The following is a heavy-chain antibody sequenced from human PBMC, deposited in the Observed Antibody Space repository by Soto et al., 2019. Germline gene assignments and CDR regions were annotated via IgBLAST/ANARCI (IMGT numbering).Heavy chain of an antibody. J-gene: IGHJ3*02. Sequence: SETLSLTCAVSGGSISGGVYSLSWIRQPPGKGLEWIGYIYHSGSTYYNPSLKSRVTISVDRSKNQFSLKLSSVTAADTAVYYCARASYYGSGSRGFNAFDIWGQGTMVTVSS. D-gene: IGHD3-10*01. CDR3: ARASYYGSGSRGFNAFDI. V-gene: IGHV4-30-2*01. CDR1: GGSISGGVYS. CDR2: IYHSGST.